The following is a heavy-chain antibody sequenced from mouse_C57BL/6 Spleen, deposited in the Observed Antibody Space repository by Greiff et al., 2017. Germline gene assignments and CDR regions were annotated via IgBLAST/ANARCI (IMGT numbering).Heavy chain of an antibody. CDR1: GYTFTSYW. CDR3: ARYGYGGAY. D-gene: IGHD2-2*01. CDR2: IHPNSGST. V-gene: IGHV1-64*01. Sequence: VKLMESGAELVKPGASVKLSCKASGYTFTSYWMHWVKQRPGQGLEWIGMIHPNSGSTNYNAKFKSKATLTVDKSSSTAYMQLSSLTSEDSAVYYCARYGYGGAYWGQGTLVTVSA. J-gene: IGHJ3*01.